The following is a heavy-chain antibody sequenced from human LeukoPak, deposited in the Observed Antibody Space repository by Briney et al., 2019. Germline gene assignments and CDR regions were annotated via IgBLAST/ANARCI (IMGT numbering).Heavy chain of an antibody. D-gene: IGHD6-13*01. V-gene: IGHV4-30-2*01. CDR2: IYHSGST. CDR3: ARAFWQQRDDAFDI. J-gene: IGHJ3*02. Sequence: NASETLSLTCAVSGGSISSGGYSWSWIRQPQGKGLEWIGYIYHSGSTYYNPSLKSRVTISVDRSKNQFSLKLSSVTAADTAVYYCARAFWQQRDDAFDIWGQGTMVTVSS. CDR1: GGSISSGGYS.